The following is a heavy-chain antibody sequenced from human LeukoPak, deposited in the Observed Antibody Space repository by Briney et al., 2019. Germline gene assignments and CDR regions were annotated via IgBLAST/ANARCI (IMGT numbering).Heavy chain of an antibody. Sequence: QTGGSLRLSCAASGFTFDDYAMHWVRQAPGKGLEWVSGISWNSGSIGYADSVKGRFTISRDNAKNSLYLQMNSLRAEDTAVYYCARGTPYRQYSGYFNYWGQGTLVTVSS. V-gene: IGHV3-9*01. D-gene: IGHD5-12*01. CDR3: ARGTPYRQYSGYFNY. J-gene: IGHJ4*02. CDR1: GFTFDDYA. CDR2: ISWNSGSI.